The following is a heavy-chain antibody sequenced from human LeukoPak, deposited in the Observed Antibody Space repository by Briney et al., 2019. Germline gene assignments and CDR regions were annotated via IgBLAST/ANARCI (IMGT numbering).Heavy chain of an antibody. Sequence: GGSLRLSCAASGFTFSSYAMHWVRQAPGKGLEGVAVISYDGSNKYYADSVKGRFTISRDNSKNTLYLQMNSLRAEDTAVYYCASARAYGGNSVFDYWGQGTLVTVSS. J-gene: IGHJ4*02. CDR1: GFTFSSYA. CDR2: ISYDGSNK. D-gene: IGHD4-23*01. V-gene: IGHV3-30-3*01. CDR3: ASARAYGGNSVFDY.